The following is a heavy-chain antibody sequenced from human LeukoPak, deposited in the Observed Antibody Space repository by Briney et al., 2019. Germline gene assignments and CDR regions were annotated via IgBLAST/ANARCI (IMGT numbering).Heavy chain of an antibody. J-gene: IGHJ4*02. V-gene: IGHV3-21*04. CDR1: GFTFSDYS. Sequence: GGSLRLSCGASGFTFSDYSMNWVRQAPGKGLAWVASITSAGGYTYYADSVKGRFTISRDNSKNTLYLQMNSLRAEDTAIYYCAKDSSQGGDYFDSWGQGTLVTVSS. CDR2: ITSAGGYT. CDR3: AKDSSQGGDYFDS. D-gene: IGHD3-16*01.